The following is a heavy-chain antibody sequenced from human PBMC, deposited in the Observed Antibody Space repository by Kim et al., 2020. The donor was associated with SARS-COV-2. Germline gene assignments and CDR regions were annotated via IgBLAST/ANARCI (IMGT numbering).Heavy chain of an antibody. J-gene: IGHJ4*02. CDR2: IIPIFGTA. Sequence: SVKVSCKASGGTFSSYAISWVRQAPGQGLEWMGGIIPIFGTANYAQKFQGRVTITADESTSTAYMELSSLRSEDTAVYYCARATAGPLNYDFWSGYYGLFDYWGQGTLVTVSS. CDR1: GGTFSSYA. D-gene: IGHD3-3*01. V-gene: IGHV1-69*13. CDR3: ARATAGPLNYDFWSGYYGLFDY.